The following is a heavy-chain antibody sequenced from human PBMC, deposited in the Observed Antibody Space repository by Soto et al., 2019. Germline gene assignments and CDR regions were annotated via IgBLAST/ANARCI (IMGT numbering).Heavy chain of an antibody. Sequence: ASVKVSCKASGYTFTIYGFSWVRQAPGQGLEWMGWISGYNGNTKYAEKFQGRVTMTTDTSTSTAHMELRSLRSDDTAVYYCAREGQAPYYYYGMDVWGQGTAVTVSS. CDR1: GYTFTIYG. CDR3: AREGQAPYYYYGMDV. J-gene: IGHJ6*02. V-gene: IGHV1-18*01. CDR2: ISGYNGNT.